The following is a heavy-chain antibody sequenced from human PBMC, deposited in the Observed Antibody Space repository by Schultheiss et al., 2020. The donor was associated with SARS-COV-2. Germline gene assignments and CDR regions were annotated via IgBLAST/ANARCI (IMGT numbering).Heavy chain of an antibody. CDR2: IYYSGST. V-gene: IGHV4-59*08. CDR3: ARTARRYSSPYYFDY. Sequence: SQTLSLTCAVYGGSFSGYYWSWIRQPPGKRLEWIGYIYYSGSTYYNPSLKSRVTISVDTSKNQFSLKLSSVTAADTAVYYCARTARRYSSPYYFDYWGQGTLVTVSS. D-gene: IGHD6-6*01. CDR1: GGSFSGYY. J-gene: IGHJ4*02.